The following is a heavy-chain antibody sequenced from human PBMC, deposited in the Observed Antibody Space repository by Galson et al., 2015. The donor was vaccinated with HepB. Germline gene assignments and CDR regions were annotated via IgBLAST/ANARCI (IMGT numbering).Heavy chain of an antibody. CDR1: GFTFSSYG. J-gene: IGHJ3*02. CDR3: ARSRVFRDAFDI. Sequence: SLRLSCAASGFTFSSYGMNWVRQASGKGLEWVSSISSGSSYIYYADSVKGRFTITRDNAENSLYLQMNSLRAEDTAVYYCARSRVFRDAFDIWGQGTLVTVSS. CDR2: ISSGSSYI. V-gene: IGHV3-21*01. D-gene: IGHD2-21*01.